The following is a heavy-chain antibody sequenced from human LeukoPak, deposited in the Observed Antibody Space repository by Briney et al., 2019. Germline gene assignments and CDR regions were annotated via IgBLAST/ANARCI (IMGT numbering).Heavy chain of an antibody. CDR3: AREASDYYRDF. V-gene: IGHV3-33*01. CDR2: IWFDGSNK. CDR1: GFTFSDHG. D-gene: IGHD3-3*01. Sequence: GGSVRLSCAASGFTFSDHGMHWVRQAPGKGLEWVAVIWFDGSNKYYADSVKGRFTISRDDSKNTLYLQMNSLRVEDTAVYYCAREASDYYRDFWGQGTLVTVSS. J-gene: IGHJ4*02.